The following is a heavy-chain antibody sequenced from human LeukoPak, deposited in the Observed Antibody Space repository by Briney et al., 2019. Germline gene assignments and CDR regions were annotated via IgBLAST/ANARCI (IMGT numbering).Heavy chain of an antibody. CDR1: GGSISSYY. CDR3: ARAGWGSRSWFDP. Sequence: PSETLSLTCTVPGGSISSYYWSWIRQPPGKGLEWIGYIYYSGSTNYNPSLKSRVTISVDTSKNQFSPKLSSVTAADTAVYYCARAGWGSRSWFDPWAREPWSPSPQ. D-gene: IGHD7-27*01. CDR2: IYYSGST. J-gene: IGHJ5*02. V-gene: IGHV4-59*01.